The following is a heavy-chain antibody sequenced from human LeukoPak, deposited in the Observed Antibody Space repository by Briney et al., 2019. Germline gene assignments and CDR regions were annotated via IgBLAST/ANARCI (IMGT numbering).Heavy chain of an antibody. J-gene: IGHJ4*02. CDR2: ISASGGTT. CDR1: GFTFDDYA. D-gene: IGHD2-2*01. CDR3: AKMDLKYCSSTSCYPYFDY. Sequence: GGSLRLFCAASGFTFDDYAMSWVRQAPGKGLEWVSGISASGGTTYYADSVKGRFTISRDNSKNTLYLQMNSLRAEDTAVYYCAKMDLKYCSSTSCYPYFDYWGQGTLVTVSS. V-gene: IGHV3-23*01.